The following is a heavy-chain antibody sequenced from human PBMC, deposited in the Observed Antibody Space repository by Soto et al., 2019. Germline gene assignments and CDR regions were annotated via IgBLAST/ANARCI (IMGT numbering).Heavy chain of an antibody. J-gene: IGHJ4*02. CDR3: ASLSYEQLW. CDR2: IFYSGST. V-gene: IGHV4-39*01. D-gene: IGHD1-1*01. CDR1: GGSISSSTYY. Sequence: PSETLSLTCTVSGGSISSSTYYWGWIRQSPGKGLEWIGSIFYSGSTYFNPSLKSRVTISVDTSKNQFSLKLSSVTVADTAIYYCASLSYEQLWWGQVTLVTVSS.